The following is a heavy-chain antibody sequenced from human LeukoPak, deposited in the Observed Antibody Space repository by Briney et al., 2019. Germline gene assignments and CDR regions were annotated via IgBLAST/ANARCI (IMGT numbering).Heavy chain of an antibody. CDR1: GFTFSSDN. D-gene: IGHD2-8*01. CDR2: ISSHSSYI. Sequence: SGETLRLSCAVSGFTFSSDNMSGVCRPSARGLVEGLGISSHSSYIYYAESVKGRFTISRDNAKNSLYLQMNTLSAEHTAVYYCARANGYWGQGTLVTVSS. V-gene: IGHV3-21*01. J-gene: IGHJ4*02. CDR3: ARANGY.